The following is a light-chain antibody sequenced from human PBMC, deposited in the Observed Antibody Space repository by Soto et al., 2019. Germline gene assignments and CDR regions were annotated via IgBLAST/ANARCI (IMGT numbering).Light chain of an antibody. V-gene: IGKV1-27*01. CDR1: QGIRNF. CDR3: QRYSSVPV. Sequence: DIQMTQSPTSLSASVGDRVTITCRASQGIRNFVAWYQQKPGKAPKLLIYAASTLQSGVPSRFSGSGSGTDFTLAINSLRPEGVATYSCQRYSSVPVFGPGTKVEIK. J-gene: IGKJ3*01. CDR2: AAS.